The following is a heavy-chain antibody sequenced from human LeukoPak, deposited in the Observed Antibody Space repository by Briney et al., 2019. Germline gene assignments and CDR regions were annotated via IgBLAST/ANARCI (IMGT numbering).Heavy chain of an antibody. CDR3: ARGTNYHYMDV. CDR2: IYYTGST. D-gene: IGHD1-7*01. J-gene: IGHJ6*03. CDR1: GGSISTYY. V-gene: IGHV4-59*01. Sequence: RPSETLSLTCTVSGGSISTYYWSWIRQPPGKGLEWIGYIYYTGSTNYNPSLKSRVTISVDTSKNQFSLKLISVTAADAAVYYCARGTNYHYMDVWGKGTTVTISS.